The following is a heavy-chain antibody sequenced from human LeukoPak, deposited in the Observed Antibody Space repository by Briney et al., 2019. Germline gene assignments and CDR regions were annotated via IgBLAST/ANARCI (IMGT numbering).Heavy chain of an antibody. Sequence: SVKVSCKASGGTFSSYAISWVRQAPGQGLEWMGGIIPIFGTANYAQKFQGRVTITTDESTSTAYMELSSLRSEDTAVYYCARRGRVAAAGFYFDYWGHGTLVTVSS. CDR2: IIPIFGTA. V-gene: IGHV1-69*05. D-gene: IGHD6-13*01. CDR1: GGTFSSYA. CDR3: ARRGRVAAAGFYFDY. J-gene: IGHJ4*01.